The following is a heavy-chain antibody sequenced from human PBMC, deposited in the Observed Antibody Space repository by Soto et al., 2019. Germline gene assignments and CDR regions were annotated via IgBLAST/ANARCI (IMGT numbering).Heavy chain of an antibody. D-gene: IGHD2-21*02. CDR1: GYTFTGYY. J-gene: IGHJ6*02. CDR2: INPNSGGT. CDR3: ARAAGGNSALYYYGMDV. V-gene: IGHV1-2*04. Sequence: ASVKVSCKASGYTFTGYYMHWVRQAPGQGLEWMGWINPNSGGTNYAQKFQGWVTMTRDTSISTAYMELSRLRSDDTAVYYCARAAGGNSALYYYGMDVWGQGTTVTVSS.